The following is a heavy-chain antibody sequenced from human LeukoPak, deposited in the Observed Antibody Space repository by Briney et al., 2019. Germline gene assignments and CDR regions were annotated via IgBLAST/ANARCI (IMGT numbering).Heavy chain of an antibody. CDR3: ARSYCPSSRIQLWLFDP. V-gene: IGHV4-30-2*01. CDR2: IYHSGST. D-gene: IGHD5-18*01. CDR1: GGSISIGGYS. Sequence: SSQALSLTCAVSGGSISIGGYSWSWIRQPPGKGLEWIGYIYHSGSTYYNPSLKSRVTISVDRSNNQFSLKLSSVTAADTAVYYCARSYCPSSRIQLWLFDPWGQGTLVTVSS. J-gene: IGHJ5*02.